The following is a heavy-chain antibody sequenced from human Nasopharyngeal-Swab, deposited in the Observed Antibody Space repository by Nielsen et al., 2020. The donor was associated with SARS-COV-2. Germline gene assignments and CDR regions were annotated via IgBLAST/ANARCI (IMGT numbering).Heavy chain of an antibody. Sequence: SETLSLTCAVYGGSLSGYYWSWIRQPPGKGLEWIGEINHSGSTNYNPSLKSRVTISVDPSKNQFSLKLHSVTAADTAVYYCARVLVSLTGDLDSWGRGTPVTVSS. J-gene: IGHJ4*02. CDR3: ARVLVSLTGDLDS. V-gene: IGHV4-34*01. D-gene: IGHD3-10*01. CDR2: INHSGST. CDR1: GGSLSGYY.